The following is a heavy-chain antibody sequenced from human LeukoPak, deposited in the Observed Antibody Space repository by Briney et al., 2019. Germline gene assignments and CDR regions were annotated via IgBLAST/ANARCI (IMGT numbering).Heavy chain of an antibody. CDR3: ARGEIGIAVAGTIWFDP. CDR2: IYHSGST. V-gene: IGHV4-4*02. CDR1: GGSISSDNW. J-gene: IGHJ5*02. Sequence: SETLSLTCAVSGGSISSDNWWSWVRQPPGKGLEWIGEIYHSGSTNYNPSLKSRVTISVDTSKNQFSLKLSSVTAADTAVYYCARGEIGIAVAGTIWFDPWGQGTLVTVSS. D-gene: IGHD6-19*01.